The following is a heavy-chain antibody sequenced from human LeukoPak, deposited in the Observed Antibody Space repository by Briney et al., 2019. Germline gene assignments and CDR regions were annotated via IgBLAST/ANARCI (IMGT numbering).Heavy chain of an antibody. J-gene: IGHJ3*02. V-gene: IGHV3-21*01. Sequence: GGSLRLSCAASGFTFSSYGMSWVRQAPGKGLEWVSSISSSSSYIYYADSVKGRFTISRDNAKNSLYLQMNSLRAEDTAVYYCAREGRDYAFDIWGQGTMVTVSS. CDR1: GFTFSSYG. CDR2: ISSSSSYI. CDR3: AREGRDYAFDI.